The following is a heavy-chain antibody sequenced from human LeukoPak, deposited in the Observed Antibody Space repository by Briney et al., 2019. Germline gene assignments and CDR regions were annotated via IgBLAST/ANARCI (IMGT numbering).Heavy chain of an antibody. CDR1: GGTFSSYA. V-gene: IGHV1-69*05. CDR3: AGTIFGVVIFDY. Sequence: SVKVSCKASGGTFSSYAISWVRQAPGQGLEWMGGIIPIFGTANYAQKFQGRVTITTDESTSTAYMELSSLRSEDTAVYYCAGTIFGVVIFDYWGQGTLITVSS. J-gene: IGHJ4*02. CDR2: IIPIFGTA. D-gene: IGHD3-3*01.